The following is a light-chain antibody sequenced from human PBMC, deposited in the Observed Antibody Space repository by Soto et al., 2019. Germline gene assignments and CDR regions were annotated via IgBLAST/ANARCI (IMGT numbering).Light chain of an antibody. Sequence: EIVLTQSPGTLSLSPGERTTLSCRASQSISSSYLAWYQQKPGQAPRLLVYGASSRATGIPDRFSGSGSGTDFILTISILEPEDFALYYCQQYSSTCWTLGQGTKVDIK. V-gene: IGKV3-20*01. J-gene: IGKJ1*01. CDR2: GAS. CDR3: QQYSSTCWT. CDR1: QSISSSY.